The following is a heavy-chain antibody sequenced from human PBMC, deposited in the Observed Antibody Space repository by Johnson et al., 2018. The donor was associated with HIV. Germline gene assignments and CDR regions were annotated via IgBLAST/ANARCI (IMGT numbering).Heavy chain of an antibody. Sequence: QVQLVESGGGVVQPGRSLRLSCAASGFTFSSYAMHWVRQAPGKGLEWVAVISYDGSNKYYADSVKGRFTISRDNAKNSLYLQMNSLRAEDRAGYYCARRGLANAFDIWGQGTMVTVSS. V-gene: IGHV3-30*04. CDR3: ARRGLANAFDI. D-gene: IGHD3-10*01. CDR1: GFTFSSYA. CDR2: ISYDGSNK. J-gene: IGHJ3*02.